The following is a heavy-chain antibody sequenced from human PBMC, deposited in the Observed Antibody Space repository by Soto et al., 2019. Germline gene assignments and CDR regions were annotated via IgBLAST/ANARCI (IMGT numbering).Heavy chain of an antibody. CDR1: GYTFTSYY. D-gene: IGHD4-17*01. CDR3: ARPLEAVTTMDGVQYFQL. CDR2: INPSGGST. J-gene: IGHJ1*01. V-gene: IGHV1-46*03. Sequence: QVQLVQSGAEVKKPGASVKVSCKASGYTFTSYYMHWVRQAPGQGLEWMGIINPSGGSTSYAQKFQGRVTMTRDTSTSTGYMELRSLRSEDTAVYYCARPLEAVTTMDGVQYFQLWGQGTLVTVSS.